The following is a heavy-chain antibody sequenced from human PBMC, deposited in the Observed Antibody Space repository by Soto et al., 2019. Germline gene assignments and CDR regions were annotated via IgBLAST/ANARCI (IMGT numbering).Heavy chain of an antibody. CDR1: GFIFSTYG. CDR2: ISYDGSNK. V-gene: IGHV3-30*18. CDR3: AKDVAAYYYGMDV. Sequence: GGSLRLSCAASGFIFSTYGMHWVRQAPGRGLEWVAVISYDGSNKYYAGSVKGRFTISRDNSKNTLYLQMNSLRAEDTAVYYCAKDVAAYYYGMDVWGQGTTVTVP. J-gene: IGHJ6*02. D-gene: IGHD6-13*01.